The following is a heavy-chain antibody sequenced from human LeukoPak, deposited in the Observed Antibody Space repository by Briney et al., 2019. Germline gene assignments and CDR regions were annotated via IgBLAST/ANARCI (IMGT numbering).Heavy chain of an antibody. CDR2: IYTSGST. CDR1: GGSISSGSYY. J-gene: IGHJ2*01. CDR3: ARGRVGLRLGELSLPWYFDL. Sequence: PSETLSLTCTVSGGSISSGSYYWSWIRQPAGKGLEWIGRIYTSGSTNYNPSLKSRVTISVDTSKNQFSLKLSSVTAADTAVYYCARGRVGLRLGELSLPWYFDLWGRGTLVTVSS. D-gene: IGHD3-16*02. V-gene: IGHV4-61*02.